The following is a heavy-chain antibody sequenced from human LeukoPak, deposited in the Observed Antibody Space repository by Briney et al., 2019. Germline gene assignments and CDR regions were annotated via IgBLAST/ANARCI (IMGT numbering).Heavy chain of an antibody. J-gene: IGHJ5*02. D-gene: IGHD3-10*01. Sequence: PGGSLRLSCAASGFTFSNAWMSWVRQAPGKGLEWVANIKQDGSEKYYVDSVKGRFTISRDNAKNSLYLQMNSLRAEDTAVYYCARVYGPNWFDPWGQGTLVTVSS. CDR2: IKQDGSEK. CDR3: ARVYGPNWFDP. CDR1: GFTFSNAW. V-gene: IGHV3-7*01.